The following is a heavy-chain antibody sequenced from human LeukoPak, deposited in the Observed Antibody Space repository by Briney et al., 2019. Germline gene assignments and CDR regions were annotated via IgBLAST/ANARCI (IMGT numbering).Heavy chain of an antibody. CDR1: VGSISIYY. J-gene: IGHJ4*02. D-gene: IGHD5-24*01. Sequence: PSETLSLTCTVSVGSISIYYWSWIRQPPGKGLEWIGYIYYSGSTNYNPSLKSRVTISVDTSKNQFSLKLSSVTAADTAVYYCAREGRWLPPEDWGQGTLVTVSS. V-gene: IGHV4-59*01. CDR3: AREGRWLPPED. CDR2: IYYSGST.